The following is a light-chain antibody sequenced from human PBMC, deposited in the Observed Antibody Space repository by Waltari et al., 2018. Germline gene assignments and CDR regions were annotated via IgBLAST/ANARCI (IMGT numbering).Light chain of an antibody. Sequence: AIRMTQTPSSINAPTADRVTITSRASQGISSYLAWYQQRPRKAPRLLVYAASTLQSGVPSRFSGRGSGTDFTLTIGFLHSEDFVSYYCQQYYTNPLTFGGWTQVEI. CDR1: QGISSY. CDR2: AAS. J-gene: IGKJ4*01. V-gene: IGKV1-8*01. CDR3: QQYYTNPLT.